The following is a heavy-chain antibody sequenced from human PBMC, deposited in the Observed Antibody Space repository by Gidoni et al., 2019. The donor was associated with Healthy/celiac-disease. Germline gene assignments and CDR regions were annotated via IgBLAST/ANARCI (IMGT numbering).Heavy chain of an antibody. CDR1: GFTFSSYA. J-gene: IGHJ3*02. Sequence: EVQLVESGGGLVQPGGSLRLSCAASGFTFSSYAMHWVRQAPGKGLEYVSAISSNGGSTYYANSVKGRFTISRDNSKNTLYLQMGSLRAEDMAVYYCASTPRGDYGDYVGAFDIWGQGTMVTVSS. V-gene: IGHV3-64*01. D-gene: IGHD4-17*01. CDR2: ISSNGGST. CDR3: ASTPRGDYGDYVGAFDI.